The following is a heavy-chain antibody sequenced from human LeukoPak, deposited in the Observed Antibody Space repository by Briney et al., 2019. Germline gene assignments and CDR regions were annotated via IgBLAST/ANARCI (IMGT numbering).Heavy chain of an antibody. CDR2: ISYDGSNK. J-gene: IGHJ4*02. CDR1: GFTFSSYG. Sequence: GGSLRLSCAASGFTFSSYGMHWVRQAPGKGLEWVAVISYDGSNKYYADSVKGRFTISRDNSKNTLYLQMNSLRAEDTAVYYCAKETLYCSSTCCYSYFDYWGQGTLVTVSS. D-gene: IGHD2-2*01. V-gene: IGHV3-30*18. CDR3: AKETLYCSSTCCYSYFDY.